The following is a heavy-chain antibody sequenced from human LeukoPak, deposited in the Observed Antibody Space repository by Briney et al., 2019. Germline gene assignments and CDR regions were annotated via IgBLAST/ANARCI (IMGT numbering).Heavy chain of an antibody. CDR1: GYTFTSYY. Sequence: ASVKASCKASGYTFTSYYMHWVRQAPGQGLEWMGIINPSGGSTSYAQKFQGRVTMTRDMSTSTVYMELSSLRSEDTAVYYCARESVSYYFDYWGQGTLVTVSS. J-gene: IGHJ4*02. V-gene: IGHV1-46*01. CDR3: ARESVSYYFDY. CDR2: INPSGGST. D-gene: IGHD5/OR15-5a*01.